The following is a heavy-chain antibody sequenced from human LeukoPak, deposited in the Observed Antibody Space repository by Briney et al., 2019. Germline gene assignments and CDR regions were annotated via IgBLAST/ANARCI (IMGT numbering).Heavy chain of an antibody. CDR2: ISSSSSYI. Sequence: GGSLRLSCAASGFTFSSYSMNWVRQAPGKGLEWVSSISSSSSYIYYADSVKGRFTISRDNAKNSLYLQMNSLRADDTAVYYCAKDHGPIVATIDYWGQGTLVTVSS. V-gene: IGHV3-21*01. CDR3: AKDHGPIVATIDY. CDR1: GFTFSSYS. J-gene: IGHJ4*02. D-gene: IGHD5-12*01.